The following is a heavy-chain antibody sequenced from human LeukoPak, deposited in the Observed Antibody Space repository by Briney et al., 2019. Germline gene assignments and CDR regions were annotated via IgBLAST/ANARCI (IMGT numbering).Heavy chain of an antibody. CDR3: ARDRPGFGDFWSGHNWFDP. J-gene: IGHJ5*02. V-gene: IGHV4-4*07. CDR2: IYTSGST. D-gene: IGHD3-3*01. CDR1: GGSISSYY. Sequence: SETLSLTCTVSGGSISSYYWSWIRQPAGKGLEWIGRIYTSGSTNYNPPLKSRVTMSVDTSKNQFSLKLSSVTAADTAVYYCARDRPGFGDFWSGHNWFDPWGQGTLVTVSS.